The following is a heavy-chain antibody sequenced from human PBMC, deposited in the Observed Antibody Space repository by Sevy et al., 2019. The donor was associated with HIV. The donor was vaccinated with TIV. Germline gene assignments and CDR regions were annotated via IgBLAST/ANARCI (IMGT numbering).Heavy chain of an antibody. D-gene: IGHD3-22*01. Sequence: GGSLRLSCAASGFTFSSYWMHWVRQAPGKGLVWVSRINSDGSSTSYADSVKGRFTISRDNAKNTLYLQMNSLRAEDTAVYYCARDMDYYDSSGRDAFDIWGQRTMVTISS. J-gene: IGHJ3*02. V-gene: IGHV3-74*01. CDR2: INSDGSST. CDR3: ARDMDYYDSSGRDAFDI. CDR1: GFTFSSYW.